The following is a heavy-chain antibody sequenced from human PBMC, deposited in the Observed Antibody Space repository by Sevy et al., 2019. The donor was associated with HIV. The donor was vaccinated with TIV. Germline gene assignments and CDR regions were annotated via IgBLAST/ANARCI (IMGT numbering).Heavy chain of an antibody. CDR2: ISSNGGST. CDR3: VKDAGGPAAMVRGVSAFDI. V-gene: IGHV3-64D*06. D-gene: IGHD3-10*01. Sequence: GGSLRISCSASGFTFSSYAMHWVRQAPGKGLEYVSAISSNGGSTYYADSVKGRFTISRDNSKNTLYLQMSSLRAEDTAVYYCVKDAGGPAAMVRGVSAFDIWGQGTMVTVSS. CDR1: GFTFSSYA. J-gene: IGHJ3*02.